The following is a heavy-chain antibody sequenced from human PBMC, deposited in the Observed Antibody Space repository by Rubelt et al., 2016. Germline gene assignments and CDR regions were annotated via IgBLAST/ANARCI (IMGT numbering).Heavy chain of an antibody. CDR1: GYYFTGYY. V-gene: IGHV1-46*01. J-gene: IGHJ4*02. D-gene: IGHD3-22*01. CDR3: ARVYDSSDTYYFDY. Sequence: QVQLVQSGAEVKKPGASVKVSCKASGYYFTGYYMHWVRQATGQGLEWMGIINPSSGSTSYAQKFQGRVTMTRGTSPSCGYMELSSLRSEDTAVYYCARVYDSSDTYYFDYWGQGTLVTVSS. CDR2: INPSSGST.